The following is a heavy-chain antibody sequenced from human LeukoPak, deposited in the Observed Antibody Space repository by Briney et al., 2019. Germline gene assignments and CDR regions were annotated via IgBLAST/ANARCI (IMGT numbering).Heavy chain of an antibody. CDR1: GVSFSGYY. J-gene: IGHJ5*02. CDR3: ARTNYYGSGSYYYRALNWFDP. CDR2: INHSGST. Sequence: SETLSLTCAVYGVSFSGYYWSWIRQPPGKGLEWIGEINHSGSTNYNPSLKSRVTISVDTSKNQFSLKLSSVTAADTAVYYCARTNYYGSGSYYYRALNWFDPWGQGTLVTVSS. V-gene: IGHV4-34*01. D-gene: IGHD3-10*01.